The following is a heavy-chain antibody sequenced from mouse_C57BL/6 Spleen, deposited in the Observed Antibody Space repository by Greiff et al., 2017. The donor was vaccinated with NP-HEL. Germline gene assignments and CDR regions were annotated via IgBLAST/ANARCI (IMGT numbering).Heavy chain of an antibody. D-gene: IGHD1-1*01. CDR2: INPNNGGT. CDR3: ARRAYYYGSSGWYFDV. V-gene: IGHV1-18*01. CDR1: GYTFTDYN. J-gene: IGHJ1*03. Sequence: VQLQQSGPELVKPGASVKIPCKASGYTFTDYNMDWVKQSHGKSLEWIGDINPNNGGTIYNQKFKGKATLTVDKSSSTAYMELRSLTSEDTAVYYCARRAYYYGSSGWYFDVWGTGTTVTVSS.